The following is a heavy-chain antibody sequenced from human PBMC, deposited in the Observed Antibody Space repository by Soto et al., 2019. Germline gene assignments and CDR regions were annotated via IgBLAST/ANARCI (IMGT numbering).Heavy chain of an antibody. J-gene: IGHJ4*02. CDR3: ARESEDLTSNFDY. CDR1: GFTFSRYS. CDR2: ISSTTHYI. Sequence: LRLSCAASGFTFSRYSMNWVRQAPGKGLEWVSSISSTTHYIYYADSMRGRFTISRDNAKNAVYLEMNSLRAEDTAVYYCARESEDLTSNFDYWGQGTLVTVSS. V-gene: IGHV3-21*06.